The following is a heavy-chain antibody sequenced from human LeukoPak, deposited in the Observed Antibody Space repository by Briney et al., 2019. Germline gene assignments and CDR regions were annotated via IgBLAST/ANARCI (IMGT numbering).Heavy chain of an antibody. CDR3: ATSSLTAPGPRRHADNWFDP. D-gene: IGHD1-14*01. Sequence: ASVKVSCKVSVYTLHELSMHWVRQAPGKGLEWMGGFDPEDGETIYAQKFQGRVTMTEDTSTDTAYMELSSLRSEHTAVYYCATSSLTAPGPRRHADNWFDPWGQGTLVTVSS. CDR1: VYTLHELS. CDR2: FDPEDGET. V-gene: IGHV1-24*01. J-gene: IGHJ5*02.